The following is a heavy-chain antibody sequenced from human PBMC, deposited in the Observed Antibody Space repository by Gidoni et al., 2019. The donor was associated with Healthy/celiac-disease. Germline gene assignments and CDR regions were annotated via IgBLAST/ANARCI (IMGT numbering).Heavy chain of an antibody. Sequence: FSSYGMHWVRQAPGKGLEWVAVIWYDGSNKYYADSVKGRFTISRDNSKNTLYLQMNSLRAEDTAVYYCARDSLNVWFGELDYGMDVWGQGTTVTVSS. CDR2: IWYDGSNK. J-gene: IGHJ6*02. CDR3: ARDSLNVWFGELDYGMDV. D-gene: IGHD3-10*01. CDR1: FSSYG. V-gene: IGHV3-33*01.